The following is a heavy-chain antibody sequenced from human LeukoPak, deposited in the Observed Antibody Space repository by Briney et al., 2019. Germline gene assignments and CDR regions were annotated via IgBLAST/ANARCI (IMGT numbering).Heavy chain of an antibody. J-gene: IGHJ4*02. CDR2: IGTDGSDT. CDR1: EFAFSSYY. Sequence: GGSLRLSCAVSEFAFSSYYMGWVRQAPGEGLVWVSRIGTDGSDTHYADAVKGRFTISGDNAKNTLYLQMHSLRVEDTAVYYCVRLGGSSSVDYWGQGTLVTISS. CDR3: VRLGGSSSVDY. V-gene: IGHV3-74*01. D-gene: IGHD6-6*01.